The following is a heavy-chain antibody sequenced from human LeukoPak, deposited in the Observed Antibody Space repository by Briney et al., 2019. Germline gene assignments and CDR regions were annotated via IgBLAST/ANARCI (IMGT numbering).Heavy chain of an antibody. D-gene: IGHD2-15*01. V-gene: IGHV1-8*01. CDR1: GYTFTNYD. J-gene: IGHJ4*02. Sequence: ASVKVSCTASGYTFTNYDINWVRRATGQGLEWMGWMNPNSGNTGYAQKFQGRVTMTRSTSTSTAYMELSSLTSEDTAVYYCARVSLGYCSGGTCYFQDHWGQGTLVTVSS. CDR2: MNPNSGNT. CDR3: ARVSLGYCSGGTCYFQDH.